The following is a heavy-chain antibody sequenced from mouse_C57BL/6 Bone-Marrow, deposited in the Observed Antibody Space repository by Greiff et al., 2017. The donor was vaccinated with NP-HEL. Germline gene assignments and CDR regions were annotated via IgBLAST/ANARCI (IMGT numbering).Heavy chain of an antibody. CDR3: ARHVYGSRYYYAMDY. D-gene: IGHD1-1*01. CDR1: GFTFSDYG. CDR2: ISNLAYSI. Sequence: EVKLVESGGGLVQPGGSLKLSCAASGFTFSDYGMAWVRQAPRKGPEWVAFISNLAYSIYYADTVTGRFTISRENAKNTLYLEMSSLRSEDTAMYYCARHVYGSRYYYAMDYWGQGTSVTVSS. J-gene: IGHJ4*01. V-gene: IGHV5-15*01.